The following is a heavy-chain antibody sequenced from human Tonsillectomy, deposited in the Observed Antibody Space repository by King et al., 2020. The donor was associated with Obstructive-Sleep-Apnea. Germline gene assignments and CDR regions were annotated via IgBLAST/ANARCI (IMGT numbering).Heavy chain of an antibody. CDR3: ARDILTLYYFDY. Sequence: VQLVESEAEVKKPGASVKVSCKASGYTFTSYGISWVRQAPGQGLEWMGWISAYNGNTNYAQKLQGRVTMTTETSTSNDYMELRSLRTDDTAVYYCARDILTLYYFDYWGQGTLVTVSS. J-gene: IGHJ4*02. D-gene: IGHD3-9*01. V-gene: IGHV1-18*04. CDR2: ISAYNGNT. CDR1: GYTFTSYG.